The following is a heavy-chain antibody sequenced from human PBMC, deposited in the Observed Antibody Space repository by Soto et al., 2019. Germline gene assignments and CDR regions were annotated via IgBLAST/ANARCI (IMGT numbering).Heavy chain of an antibody. V-gene: IGHV1-58*02. CDR1: GFTFTSSA. Sequence: QMQLVQSGPEVKKPGTSVKVSCKASGFTFTSSAMQWVRQARGQRREWIGWIVVGSVHTNYAQKFQERVTITRDMSTSTAYVELSSLRSEDTDVYYCAADSRYCSGGNCEDYWGQGTLVTVSS. CDR2: IVVGSVHT. D-gene: IGHD2-15*01. CDR3: AADSRYCSGGNCEDY. J-gene: IGHJ4*02.